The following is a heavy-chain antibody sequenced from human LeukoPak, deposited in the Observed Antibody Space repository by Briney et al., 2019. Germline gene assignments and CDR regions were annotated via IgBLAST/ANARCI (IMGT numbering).Heavy chain of an antibody. D-gene: IGHD3-22*01. V-gene: IGHV2-70*11. CDR3: ARIHYYDSSGYGWFDP. Sequence: SGPALVKPTQTLTLTCTFSGFSLSTSGMCVSRIRQPPGKALEWLARIDWDDDKYYSTSLKTRLTISKDTSKNQVVLTMTNMDPVDTATYYCARIHYYDSSGYGWFDPWGQGTLVTVSS. CDR1: GFSLSTSGMC. CDR2: IDWDDDK. J-gene: IGHJ5*02.